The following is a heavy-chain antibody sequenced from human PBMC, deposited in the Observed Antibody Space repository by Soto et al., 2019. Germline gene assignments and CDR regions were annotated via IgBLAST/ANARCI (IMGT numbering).Heavy chain of an antibody. CDR1: GFTFSGFL. CDR3: VREKETSGWVAGDH. D-gene: IGHD6-19*01. V-gene: IGHV3-74*01. CDR2: INGDGRVT. Sequence: EVQLVESGGGLVQPGGSLRLSCTASGFTFSGFLMHWVRQAPGKGLVWVSRINGDGRVTNYADSVKGRFTISRDNAKNTLDLQMNSLRVDDTTVYYCVREKETSGWVAGDHWGQGTLVTVS. J-gene: IGHJ4*02.